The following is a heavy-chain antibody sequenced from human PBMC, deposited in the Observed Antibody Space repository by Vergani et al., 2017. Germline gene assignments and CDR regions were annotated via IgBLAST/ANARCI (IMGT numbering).Heavy chain of an antibody. Sequence: EVQLVESGGGLVQPGGSLRLSCAASGFTFSSYEMNWVRQAPGKGLEWVSYISSSGSTIYYADSVKGRFTISRDNAKNSLYLQMNSLRAEDTAVYYCARVETADYDILTGYYMSPLRPRNWFDPWGQGTLVTVSS. J-gene: IGHJ5*02. V-gene: IGHV3-48*03. D-gene: IGHD3-9*01. CDR2: ISSSGSTI. CDR3: ARVETADYDILTGYYMSPLRPRNWFDP. CDR1: GFTFSSYE.